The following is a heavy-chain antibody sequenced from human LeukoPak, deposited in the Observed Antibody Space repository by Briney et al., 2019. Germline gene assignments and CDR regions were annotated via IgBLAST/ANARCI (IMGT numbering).Heavy chain of an antibody. J-gene: IGHJ4*02. CDR1: GYSLSSGYY. V-gene: IGHV4-38-2*02. CDR3: ARTPRGSYSSH. CDR2: IYHSGST. Sequence: SETLSLTCTVSGYSLSSGYYWGWIRQPPGKGLEWIGSIYHSGSTYYNPSLKSRVTISVDTSKNQFSLKLSSVTAADTAVYYCARTPRGSYSSHWGQGTLVTVSS. D-gene: IGHD1-26*01.